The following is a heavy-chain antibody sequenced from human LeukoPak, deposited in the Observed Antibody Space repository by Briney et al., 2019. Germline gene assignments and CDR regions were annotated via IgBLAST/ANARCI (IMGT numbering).Heavy chain of an antibody. CDR2: ISAYNGNT. V-gene: IGHV1-18*01. CDR3: ARGAPYTNHLRIDY. CDR1: GYTFTSYG. Sequence: ASVKVSCKASGYTFTSYGLSWVRQAPGQGLEWMGWISAYNGNTNYAQKLQGRVTMTTDTSTSTAYMELRSLRSDDTAVYYCARGAPYTNHLRIDYWGQGTLVTVSS. J-gene: IGHJ4*02.